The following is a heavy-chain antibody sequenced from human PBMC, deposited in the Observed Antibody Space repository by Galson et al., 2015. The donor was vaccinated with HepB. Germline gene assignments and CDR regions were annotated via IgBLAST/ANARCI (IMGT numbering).Heavy chain of an antibody. V-gene: IGHV3-23*01. J-gene: IGHJ6*03. D-gene: IGHD2/OR15-2a*01. CDR2: ISENDIST. Sequence: SLRLSCAASGLTLETYDISWVRQAPGRGLQWVSAISENDISTHYADPVKGRFTISRQKSKNMVFLQMNRLKVEDTAVYYCAKGSPTSFYHNSMDVSGKGTTVTVSS. CDR1: GLTLETYD. CDR3: AKGSPTSFYHNSMDV.